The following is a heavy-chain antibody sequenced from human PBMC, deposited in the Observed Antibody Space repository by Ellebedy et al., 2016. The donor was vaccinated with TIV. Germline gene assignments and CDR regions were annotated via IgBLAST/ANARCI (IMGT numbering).Heavy chain of an antibody. CDR3: ARGEASSKYFDY. J-gene: IGHJ4*02. Sequence: MPSETLSLTCTVSGGSISDYYWSWIRQPPGKGLEWIGFIYYTGSTNYNPSLKSRVTISVETSNNQFSLKLSSVTAADTAIYYRARGEASSKYFDYWGQGTLVTVSS. V-gene: IGHV4-59*01. CDR2: IYYTGST. CDR1: GGSISDYY.